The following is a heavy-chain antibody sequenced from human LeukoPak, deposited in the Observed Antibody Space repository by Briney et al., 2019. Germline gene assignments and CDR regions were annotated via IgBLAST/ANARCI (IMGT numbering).Heavy chain of an antibody. J-gene: IGHJ4*02. CDR2: IRYDGSNK. Sequence: GGSLRLSCAASGFTFSSYGMHWVRQAPGKGLEWVAFIRYDGSNKYYADSVKGRFAISRDNSKNTLYLQMNSLRAEDTAVYYCAKDMVRGVSTVTDYWGQGTLVTVSS. CDR3: AKDMVRGVSTVTDY. V-gene: IGHV3-30*02. CDR1: GFTFSSYG. D-gene: IGHD3-10*01.